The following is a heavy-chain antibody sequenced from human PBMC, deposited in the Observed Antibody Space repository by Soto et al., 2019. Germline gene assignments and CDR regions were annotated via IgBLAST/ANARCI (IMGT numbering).Heavy chain of an antibody. J-gene: IGHJ4*02. D-gene: IGHD5-12*01. CDR3: ATVPIDGYWIFDT. V-gene: IGHV3-30*03. Sequence: QVHLVESGGGVVQPGRSLRLSCAASGFTFSNFGIHWVRQAPGKGLEWVALISYDGINTFYTDSVKGRFTISRDNSKNTLYLQMNSLRVEDTAVYYCATVPIDGYWIFDTWGQGTLVTVSS. CDR2: ISYDGINT. CDR1: GFTFSNFG.